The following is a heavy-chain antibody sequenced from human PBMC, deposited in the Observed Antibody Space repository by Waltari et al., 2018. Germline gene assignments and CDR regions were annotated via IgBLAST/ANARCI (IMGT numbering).Heavy chain of an antibody. V-gene: IGHV1-2*06. CDR3: ALEMATGSGPPAFDY. J-gene: IGHJ4*02. Sequence: QVQLVQSGAEVKKPGASVKVSCKASGYTFTGYYMHWVRQAPGQGLEWMGRINPNSGGTNYAQKFQGRVTITTDESTSTAYMELSSLRSEDTAVYYCALEMATGSGPPAFDYWGQGTLVTVSS. D-gene: IGHD5-12*01. CDR1: GYTFTGYY. CDR2: INPNSGGT.